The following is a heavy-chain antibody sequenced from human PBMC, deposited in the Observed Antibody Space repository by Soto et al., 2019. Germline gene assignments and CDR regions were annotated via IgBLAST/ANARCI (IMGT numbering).Heavy chain of an antibody. V-gene: IGHV3-30*18. CDR3: AKGTAMVTPLFDY. J-gene: IGHJ4*02. CDR2: ISYDGSNK. D-gene: IGHD5-18*01. Sequence: GGSLRLSCAASGFTFSSYGMHWVRQAPGKGLEWVAVISYDGSNKYYADSVKGRFTISRDNSKNTLYLQMNSLRAEDTAVYYCAKGTAMVTPLFDYWGQGTLVTVSS. CDR1: GFTFSSYG.